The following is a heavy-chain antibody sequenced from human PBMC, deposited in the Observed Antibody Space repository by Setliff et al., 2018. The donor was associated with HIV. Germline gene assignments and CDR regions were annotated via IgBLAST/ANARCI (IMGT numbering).Heavy chain of an antibody. CDR3: ARVPVRSAWFSGGHDAFDI. Sequence: GASVKVSCKASSYTFTRYGISWVRQAPGQGLEWMGWISGYNGNTKYAQSFQGRVAMTTETSTSTAYMEMRSLRSDDTAVYYCARVPVRSAWFSGGHDAFDIWGQGTMVTVSS. CDR1: SYTFTRYG. D-gene: IGHD6-19*01. V-gene: IGHV1-18*01. CDR2: ISGYNGNT. J-gene: IGHJ3*02.